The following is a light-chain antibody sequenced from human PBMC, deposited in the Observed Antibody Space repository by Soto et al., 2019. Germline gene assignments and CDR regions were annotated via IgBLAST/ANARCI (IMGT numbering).Light chain of an antibody. J-gene: IGKJ5*01. CDR2: GAS. V-gene: IGKV3-20*01. CDR3: QQYENSPIT. CDR1: QSVSSGF. Sequence: EIVLTQSPATLSLSPGERATLSCRASQSVSSGFLAWYQQKRGQAPRLLIYGASSRATGIPDRFSGSGSETDFTLTISRLEPEDFAMYYCQQYENSPITFGLGTRLEIK.